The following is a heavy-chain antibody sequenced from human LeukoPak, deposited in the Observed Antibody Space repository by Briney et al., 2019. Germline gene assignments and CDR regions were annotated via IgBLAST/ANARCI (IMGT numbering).Heavy chain of an antibody. CDR3: AKGVGYCSGGSSQQFDY. J-gene: IGHJ4*02. V-gene: IGHV3-23*01. CDR2: ISGSGDST. CDR1: GFTFSSYA. Sequence: GGSLGLSCAASGFTFSSYAMSWVRQAPGKGLEWVSVISGSGDSTYYADSVKGRFTISRDNSKNTLYLQMNSLRAEDTAVYYCAKGVGYCSGGSSQQFDYWGQGTLVTVSS. D-gene: IGHD2-15*01.